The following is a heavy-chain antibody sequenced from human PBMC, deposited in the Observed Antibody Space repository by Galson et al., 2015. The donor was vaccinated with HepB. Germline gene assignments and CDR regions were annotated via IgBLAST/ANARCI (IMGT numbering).Heavy chain of an antibody. J-gene: IGHJ6*02. CDR2: IHPSGNI. D-gene: IGHD2-15*01. CDR3: ARVTTESCSGGNCYYFYAMDV. V-gene: IGHV4-4*07. CDR1: GASIGSYY. Sequence: ETLSLTCTVSGASIGSYYWSWMRQPAGKGLEWIGRIHPSGNIHYSPSLKSRVTMSLDMAKKQISLKLRSVTAADTAVYYCARVTTESCSGGNCYYFYAMDVWGQGTTVNGSS.